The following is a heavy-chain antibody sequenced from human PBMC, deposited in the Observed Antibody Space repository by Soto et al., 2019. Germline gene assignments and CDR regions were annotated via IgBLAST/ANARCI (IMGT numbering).Heavy chain of an antibody. CDR1: GGSFSSFT. CDR3: ASEQALGLSYGNFDY. V-gene: IGHV1-69*02. D-gene: IGHD5-18*01. Sequence: QVQLVQSGAEVKKPGSSVKVSCKASGGSFSSFTLSWLRQAPGQGLEWMGRIIPILGVTNSAQTFQGRVTITSDTSTSTPYMELTSLRSDDTAVYYCASEQALGLSYGNFDYWGQGNLVTVSS. CDR2: IIPILGVT. J-gene: IGHJ4*02.